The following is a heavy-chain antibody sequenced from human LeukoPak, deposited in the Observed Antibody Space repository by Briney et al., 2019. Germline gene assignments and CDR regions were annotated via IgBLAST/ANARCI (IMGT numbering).Heavy chain of an antibody. V-gene: IGHV3-53*01. D-gene: IGHD1-14*01. CDR1: GFTFSTND. J-gene: IGHJ4*02. Sequence: GGSLRLSCAASGFTFSTNDMTWVRQAPGKGLEWVSVLYSDGNTKYADSVQGRFTISRDNSKNTLYLEMNSLSPDDTAVYYCARGVEPLAANTLAYWGQGTLVTVSS. CDR2: LYSDGNT. CDR3: ARGVEPLAANTLAY.